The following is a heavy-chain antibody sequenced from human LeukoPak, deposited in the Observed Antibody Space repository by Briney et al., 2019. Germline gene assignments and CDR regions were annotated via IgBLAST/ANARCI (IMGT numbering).Heavy chain of an antibody. D-gene: IGHD2-2*01. Sequence: ASVKVSCKASGYTFTGYYMHWVRQAPGQGLEWMGWINPNSGGTNYAQTFQGRVTMTRATSISTAYMEMSRLRSDDTAVYYCARAGIVVVHYEDWEWFDPWGQGTLVTVSS. V-gene: IGHV1-2*02. CDR3: ARAGIVVVHYEDWEWFDP. CDR2: INPNSGGT. J-gene: IGHJ5*02. CDR1: GYTFTGYY.